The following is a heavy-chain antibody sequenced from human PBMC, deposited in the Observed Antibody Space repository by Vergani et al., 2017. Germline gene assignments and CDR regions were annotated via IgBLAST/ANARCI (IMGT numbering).Heavy chain of an antibody. CDR3: ARAGCSSTSCYLCYFDY. Sequence: QVQLQESGPGLVKPSQTLSLTCTVSGGSLSSGSYYWSWIRQPAGKGLEWIGRIYTSGSTNYNPSLKSRVTISVDTSKNQFSLKLSSVTAADTAVYYCARAGCSSTSCYLCYFDYWGQGTLVTVSS. CDR2: IYTSGST. CDR1: GGSLSSGSYY. D-gene: IGHD2-2*01. J-gene: IGHJ4*02. V-gene: IGHV4-61*02.